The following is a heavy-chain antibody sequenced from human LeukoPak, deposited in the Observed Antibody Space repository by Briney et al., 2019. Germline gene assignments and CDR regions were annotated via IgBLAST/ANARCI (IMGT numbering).Heavy chain of an antibody. D-gene: IGHD3-16*02. CDR2: ISGSGGST. J-gene: IGHJ4*02. Sequence: GGSLRLSCAASGFTFSSYAMSWVRQAPGKGLEWVSAISGSGGSTYYADSVKGRFTISRDNSKNTLYLQMNSLRAEDTAVYYCAKAPLGVWGSYRSSNSIDYWGQGTLVTVSS. CDR3: AKAPLGVWGSYRSSNSIDY. V-gene: IGHV3-23*01. CDR1: GFTFSSYA.